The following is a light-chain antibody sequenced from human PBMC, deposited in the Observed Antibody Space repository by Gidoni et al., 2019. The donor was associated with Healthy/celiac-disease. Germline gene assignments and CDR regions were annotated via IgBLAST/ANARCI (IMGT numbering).Light chain of an antibody. J-gene: IGKJ5*01. V-gene: IGKV3-20*01. Sequence: DIVLTQSPGTLSLSPGARATLSCRASQRVSSSYLAWYQQKPGQAPRLLIYGASSRATGIPDRFSGSGSGTDFTLTISRLEPEDFAVYYCQQYGSSPPVTFGQGTRLEIK. CDR1: QRVSSSY. CDR2: GAS. CDR3: QQYGSSPPVT.